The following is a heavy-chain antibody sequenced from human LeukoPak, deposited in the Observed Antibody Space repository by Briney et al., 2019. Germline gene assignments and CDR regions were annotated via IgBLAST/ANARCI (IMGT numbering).Heavy chain of an antibody. CDR2: INNSGST. V-gene: IGHV4-34*01. CDR1: GGSFSGYC. CDR3: ARTYYDFWSGYHYASDY. D-gene: IGHD3-3*01. Sequence: SETLSLTCAVYGGSFSGYCWSWVRQPPGKGLGWIGEINNSGSTNYNPSLKSRVTISVDASKNQFSLKLSSVTAADTAVYYCARTYYDFWSGYHYASDYWGQGTLVTVSS. J-gene: IGHJ4*02.